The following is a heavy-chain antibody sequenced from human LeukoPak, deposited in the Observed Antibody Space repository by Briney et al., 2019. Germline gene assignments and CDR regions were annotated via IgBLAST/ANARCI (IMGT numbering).Heavy chain of an antibody. J-gene: IGHJ4*02. CDR2: IWYDGSNK. D-gene: IGHD5-18*01. V-gene: IGHV3-33*06. CDR1: GFTFSSYG. CDR3: VKEAERGYSYGYIGDY. Sequence: PGGSLRLSCAASGFTFSSYGMHWVRQAPGKGLEWVAVIWYDGSNKYYADSVKGRFTISRDNSKNTLYLQMNSLRAEDTAVYYCVKEAERGYSYGYIGDYWGQGTLVTVSS.